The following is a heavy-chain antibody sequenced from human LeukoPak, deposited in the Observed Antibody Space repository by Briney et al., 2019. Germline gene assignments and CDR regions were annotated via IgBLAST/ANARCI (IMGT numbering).Heavy chain of an antibody. J-gene: IGHJ6*02. CDR2: ISAYNGNT. CDR1: GYTFTSYG. V-gene: IGHV1-18*01. CDR3: ARAEATDYYYGMDV. Sequence: VKVSCKASGYTFTSYGISWVRQAPGQGLEWMGWISAYNGNTNYAQKLQGRVTLTTDTSTSTAYMELRSLRSNDTAVYYCARAEATDYYYGMDVWGQGTTVTVSS.